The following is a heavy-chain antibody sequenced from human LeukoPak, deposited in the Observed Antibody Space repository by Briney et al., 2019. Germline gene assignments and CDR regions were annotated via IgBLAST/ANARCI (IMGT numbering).Heavy chain of an antibody. V-gene: IGHV1-69*13. J-gene: IGHJ4*02. CDR3: ARAGYEWELLYYFDY. CDR2: IIPIFGTA. D-gene: IGHD1-26*01. CDR1: GGTFSSYA. Sequence: SVKVSCKASGGTFSSYAISWVRQAPGQGLEWMGGIIPIFGTANYAQKFQGRVTITADESTSTAYMELSSLRSEDTAVYYCARAGYEWELLYYFDYWGQGTLVTVSS.